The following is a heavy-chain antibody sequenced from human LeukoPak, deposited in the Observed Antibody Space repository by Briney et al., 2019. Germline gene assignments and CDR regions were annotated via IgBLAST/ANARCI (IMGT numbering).Heavy chain of an antibody. J-gene: IGHJ6*02. CDR1: GLTFSSYS. V-gene: IGHV3-21*01. CDR2: ISSSSSYI. D-gene: IGHD1-7*01. CDR3: ARGSNWNYRGYYYYGMDV. Sequence: GGSLRLSCAASGLTFSSYSMNWVRQAPGKGLEWVSSISSSSSYIYYADSVKGRFTISRDNAKNSLYLQMNSLRAEDTAVYYCARGSNWNYRGYYYYGMDVWGQGTTVTVSS.